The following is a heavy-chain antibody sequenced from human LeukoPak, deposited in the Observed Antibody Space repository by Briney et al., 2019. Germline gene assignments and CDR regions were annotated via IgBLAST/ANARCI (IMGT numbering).Heavy chain of an antibody. CDR2: MNPNSGNT. CDR1: GYTFTSYG. D-gene: IGHD3-9*01. V-gene: IGHV1-8*03. CDR3: ARGSDDRDFDY. J-gene: IGHJ4*02. Sequence: GASVKVSCKASGYTFTSYGISWVRQAPGQGLEWMGWMNPNSGNTGYAQKFQGRVTITRNTSISTAYMELSSLRSEDTAVYYCARGSDDRDFDYWGQGTLVTVSS.